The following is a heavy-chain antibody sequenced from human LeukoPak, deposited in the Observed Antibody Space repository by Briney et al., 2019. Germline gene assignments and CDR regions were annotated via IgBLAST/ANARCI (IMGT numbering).Heavy chain of an antibody. CDR1: GGSFSGYY. D-gene: IGHD5-18*01. V-gene: IGHV4-34*01. CDR3: ARHGRDTAMAYYYYYMDV. Sequence: SETLSLTCAVYGGSFSGYYWSWIRQPPGKGLEWIGEINHSGSTNYNPSLKSRVTISVDTSKNQFSLKLSSVTAADTAVYYCARHGRDTAMAYYYYYMDVWGKGTTVTVSS. CDR2: INHSGST. J-gene: IGHJ6*03.